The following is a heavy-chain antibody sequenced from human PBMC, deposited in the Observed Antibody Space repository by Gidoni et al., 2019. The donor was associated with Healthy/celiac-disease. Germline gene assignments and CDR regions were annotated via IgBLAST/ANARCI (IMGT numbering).Heavy chain of an antibody. CDR3: ARDGDFLSGYYYYYYGMDV. CDR2: ISSNRSTI. D-gene: IGHD3-3*01. CDR1: GLTFSRYS. Sequence: EVQLVESGGGLVQPGGSLRLACAASGLTFSRYSMNWVRQAPGKGREWVSYISSNRSTIYDADSVKGRFTISIDNAKNSLYLQINSLRADDTAVYYCARDGDFLSGYYYYYYGMDVWGQGTTVTVSS. J-gene: IGHJ6*02. V-gene: IGHV3-48*01.